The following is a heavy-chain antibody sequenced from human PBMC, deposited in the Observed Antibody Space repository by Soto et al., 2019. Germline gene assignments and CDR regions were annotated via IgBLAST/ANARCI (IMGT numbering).Heavy chain of an antibody. D-gene: IGHD6-13*01. J-gene: IGHJ4*02. Sequence: GGSLRLSGAASGFTVSSNYMSWVRQAPGKGLEWVSVIYSGGGTYYADSVKGRFTISRDNSKNTLYLQMNSPRAEDTDVYYCTRHSIAAAGEQNFEYWGQGTLVTVSS. CDR3: TRHSIAAAGEQNFEY. V-gene: IGHV3-66*04. CDR1: GFTVSSNY. CDR2: IYSGGGT.